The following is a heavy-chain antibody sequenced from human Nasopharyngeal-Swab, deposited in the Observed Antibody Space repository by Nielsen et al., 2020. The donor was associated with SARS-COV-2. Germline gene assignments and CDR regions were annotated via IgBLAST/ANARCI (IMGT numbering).Heavy chain of an antibody. CDR3: AKRSIAVARDHFDY. Sequence: VRQDPGKGLEWVSGISGSYGRKYYAESVKGRFTISRDNSKNTLYLQMNSLRAEDTAVYYCAKRSIAVARDHFDYWGQGTLVTVSS. D-gene: IGHD6-19*01. J-gene: IGHJ4*02. V-gene: IGHV3-23*01. CDR2: ISGSYGRK.